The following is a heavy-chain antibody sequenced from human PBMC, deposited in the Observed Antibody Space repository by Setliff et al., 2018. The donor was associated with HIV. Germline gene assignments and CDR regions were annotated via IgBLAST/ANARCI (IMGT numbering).Heavy chain of an antibody. V-gene: IGHV1-69*04. Sequence: ASVKVSCKTSGYMFIAYGMSWVRRAPGQGLEWMGRIIPIIGIENYAQKFQGRVTITADKSTSTAYMELNSLRSDDTAIYYCARSDCSSVRCYLGHAFEIWGQGTMVTVSS. CDR2: IIPIIGIE. CDR1: GYMFIAYG. J-gene: IGHJ3*02. D-gene: IGHD2-15*01. CDR3: ARSDCSSVRCYLGHAFEI.